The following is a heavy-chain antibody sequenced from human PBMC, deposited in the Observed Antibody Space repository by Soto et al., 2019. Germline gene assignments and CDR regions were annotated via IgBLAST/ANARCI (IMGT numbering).Heavy chain of an antibody. Sequence: LSLTCTVSGASISSGGHYWSWIRQHPGKGLEWIGYIYSSGSTHYNPSLKSRITMSVDTSRNQFSLRLNSMTAADTAVYYCARTRLQSAFGIWGQGTMVT. CDR1: GASISSGGHY. CDR3: ARTRLQSAFGI. V-gene: IGHV4-31*03. J-gene: IGHJ3*02. D-gene: IGHD4-4*01. CDR2: IYSSGST.